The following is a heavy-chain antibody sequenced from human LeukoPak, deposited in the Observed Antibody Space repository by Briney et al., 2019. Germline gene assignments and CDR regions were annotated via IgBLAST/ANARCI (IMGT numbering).Heavy chain of an antibody. V-gene: IGHV3-7*03. D-gene: IGHD3-10*01. J-gene: IGHJ6*02. CDR3: ARGHFFYGWGMDV. CDR2: IRQDGREK. CDR1: GLSLDKSL. Sequence: GGSLRLSCVASGLSLDKSLMTWVRQAPGKGLEWVANIRQDGREKDLVDSVKGRFTISRDDATSSVYLQMSSVRVEDTAIYYCARGHFFYGWGMDVWGPGTTVTVS.